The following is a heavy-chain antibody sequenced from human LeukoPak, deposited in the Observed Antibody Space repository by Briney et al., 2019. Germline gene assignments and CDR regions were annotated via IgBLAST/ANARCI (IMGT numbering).Heavy chain of an antibody. Sequence: SETLSLTCTVSGGSISSSGYYWGWIRQPPGMGLEWIGSFSHNVGTYYNPSLKSRVTISVDTSKNQFSLKLSSVTAADTAVYYCARASHSGYGDYGYWGQGALVTVSS. CDR1: GGSISSSGYY. CDR3: ARASHSGYGDYGY. V-gene: IGHV4-39*07. J-gene: IGHJ4*02. CDR2: FSHNVGT. D-gene: IGHD4-17*01.